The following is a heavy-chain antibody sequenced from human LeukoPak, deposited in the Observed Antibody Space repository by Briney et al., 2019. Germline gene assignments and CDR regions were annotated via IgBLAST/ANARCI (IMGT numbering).Heavy chain of an antibody. D-gene: IGHD2-21*02. CDR3: AIAYCGGDCYSDAFDI. CDR2: INHSGST. Sequence: SETLSLTCAVYGGSFSGYYWSWIRQPPGKGLEWIGEINHSGSTNYNPSLKSRVTISVDTSKNQFSLKLSSVTAADTAVYYCAIAYCGGDCYSDAFDIWGQGTMVTVSS. V-gene: IGHV4-34*01. J-gene: IGHJ3*02. CDR1: GGSFSGYY.